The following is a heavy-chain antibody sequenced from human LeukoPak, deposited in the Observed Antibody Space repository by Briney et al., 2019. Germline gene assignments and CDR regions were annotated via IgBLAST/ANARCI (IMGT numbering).Heavy chain of an antibody. V-gene: IGHV3-30*18. CDR3: AKFGYSSSSWDY. J-gene: IGHJ4*02. Sequence: GGSLRLSCAASGFTFSSYGMHWVRQAPGKGLEWVAVISYDGSNKYYADSVRGRFTISRDNSKNTLYLQMNSLRAEDTAVYYCAKFGYSSSSWDYWGQGTLVTVSS. CDR2: ISYDGSNK. CDR1: GFTFSSYG. D-gene: IGHD6-6*01.